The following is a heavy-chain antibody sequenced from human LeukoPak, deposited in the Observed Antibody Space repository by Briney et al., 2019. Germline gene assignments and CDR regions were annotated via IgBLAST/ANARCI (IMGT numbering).Heavy chain of an antibody. Sequence: GGSLRLSCAASGFTFSSYAMSWVRQAPGKGLEWVSAISGSGDSTYYADSVKGRLTISRDNSKNTLYLQMNSLRAEDTAVYYCAKRESSSWDYYYGMDVWGQGTTVTVSS. J-gene: IGHJ6*02. V-gene: IGHV3-23*01. D-gene: IGHD6-13*01. CDR3: AKRESSSWDYYYGMDV. CDR2: ISGSGDST. CDR1: GFTFSSYA.